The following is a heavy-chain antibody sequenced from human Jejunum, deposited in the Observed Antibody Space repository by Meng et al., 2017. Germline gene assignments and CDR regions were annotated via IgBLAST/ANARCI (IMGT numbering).Heavy chain of an antibody. D-gene: IGHD3-9*01. CDR2: VYTSASP. V-gene: IGHV4-4*07. CDR3: ARGAYYDILTGYYTGAFDI. CDR1: GGSISHYY. Sequence: SETLSLTCTVSGGSISHYYWSWIRQPAGKGLEWIGRVYTSASPTYNPSLKSRVTMSVDTSKNQFSLKLTSMTAADTALYYCARGAYYDILTGYYTGAFDIWGQGTMVTVS. J-gene: IGHJ3*02.